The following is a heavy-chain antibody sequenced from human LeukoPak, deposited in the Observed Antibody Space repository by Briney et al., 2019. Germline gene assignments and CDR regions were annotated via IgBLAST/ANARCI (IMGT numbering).Heavy chain of an antibody. CDR1: GYTFTGYY. V-gene: IGHV1-2*02. D-gene: IGHD3-10*01. Sequence: ASVKLSCKASGYTFTGYYMHWVRQAPGQGLEWMGWINPNSGGTNYAQKFQGRVTMTRDTSISTAYMELSRLRSDDTAVYYCARDDVLLWFGEFHYYYYYTDVWGKGTTVTVSS. J-gene: IGHJ6*03. CDR2: INPNSGGT. CDR3: ARDDVLLWFGEFHYYYYYTDV.